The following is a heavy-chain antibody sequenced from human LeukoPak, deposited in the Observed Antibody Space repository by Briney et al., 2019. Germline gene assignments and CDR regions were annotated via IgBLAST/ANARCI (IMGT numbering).Heavy chain of an antibody. D-gene: IGHD6-25*01. J-gene: IGHJ6*02. Sequence: GGSLRLSRTASGFTFSRHWMHWVRQAPEKGLEWVSRISNDGKNIAYADSVKDRFTISRDNAKNTLYLEINSLGTEDTAVYYCARRPTASAERGMDVWGHGTTVIVSS. CDR2: ISNDGKNI. V-gene: IGHV3-74*01. CDR1: GFTFSRHW. CDR3: ARRPTASAERGMDV.